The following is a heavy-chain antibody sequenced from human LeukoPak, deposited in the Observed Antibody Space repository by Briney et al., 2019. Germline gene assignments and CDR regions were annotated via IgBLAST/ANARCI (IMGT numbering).Heavy chain of an antibody. CDR1: GGSISSGGYS. Sequence: SQTLSLTCAVSGGSISSGGYSWSWIRQPPGRGLEWVGYIYHSGSTYYNPSLKSRVTISVDRSKNQFSLKLSSVTAADTAVYYCARAPRAYCSGGSCYVDVWGQGTTVTVSS. J-gene: IGHJ6*02. V-gene: IGHV4-30-2*01. CDR2: IYHSGST. D-gene: IGHD2-15*01. CDR3: ARAPRAYCSGGSCYVDV.